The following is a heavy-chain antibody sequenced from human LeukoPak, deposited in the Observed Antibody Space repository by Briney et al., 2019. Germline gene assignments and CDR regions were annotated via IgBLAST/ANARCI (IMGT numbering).Heavy chain of an antibody. CDR3: ARCEVTRACIDY. Sequence: QTGGSLRLSCAASGFTFSSYWMHWVRQAPGKGLVWVSRINSDGSSTSYADSVKGRFTISRDNAKNTLYLQMNSLRAEDTAVYYCARCEVTRACIDYWGRGTLVTVSS. CDR2: INSDGSST. CDR1: GFTFSSYW. J-gene: IGHJ4*02. V-gene: IGHV3-74*01. D-gene: IGHD4-17*01.